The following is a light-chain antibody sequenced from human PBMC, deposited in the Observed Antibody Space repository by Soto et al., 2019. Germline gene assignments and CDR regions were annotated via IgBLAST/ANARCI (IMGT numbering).Light chain of an antibody. CDR1: RSVNIY. J-gene: IGKJ4*01. V-gene: IGKV3-11*01. CDR3: QQRSNWRVT. CDR2: DAS. Sequence: EIVFTQSPATRSLSPGERATLCCRASRSVNIYLAWYQQKPGQAPRLLIYDASNRATGIPARFSGSGSGTDFTLTISSLEPEPIAVYYCQQRSNWRVTFGGGTKVDI.